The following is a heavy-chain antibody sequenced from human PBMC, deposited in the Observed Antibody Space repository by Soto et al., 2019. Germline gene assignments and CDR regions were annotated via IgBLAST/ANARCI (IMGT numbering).Heavy chain of an antibody. V-gene: IGHV3-23*01. CDR1: GFTFNNYA. CDR3: AKSGSSSWSPHYYFDY. CDR2: ITDSGDDT. J-gene: IGHJ4*02. D-gene: IGHD2-2*01. Sequence: EVQLLESGGGLVQPGGSLRLSCAASGFTFNNYAMGWVRQAPGKGLVWVSAITDSGDDTYYIDSVKGRFTISRDNSKSTLYLQMNSLRAEDTAIYYCAKSGSSSWSPHYYFDYWGQGTLVTVSS.